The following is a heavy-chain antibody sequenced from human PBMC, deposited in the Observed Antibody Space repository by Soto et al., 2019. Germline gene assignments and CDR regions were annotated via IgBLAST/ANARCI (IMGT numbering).Heavy chain of an antibody. J-gene: IGHJ5*02. CDR3: AIDRRYSSIWYWFYP. V-gene: IGHV3-7*03. Sequence: GGSLRLSCAASGLTFSSYWMSWIRQAQGKGLEWVANIKQDGSEKYYVVSVKGRFTISRDNAKNSLYLQMNSLRADDTAVYYCAIDRRYSSIWYWFYPWGQGTLVTVSS. CDR2: IKQDGSEK. CDR1: GLTFSSYW. D-gene: IGHD6-13*01.